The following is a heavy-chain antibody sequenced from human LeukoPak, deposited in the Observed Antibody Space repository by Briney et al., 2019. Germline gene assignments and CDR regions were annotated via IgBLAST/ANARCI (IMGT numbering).Heavy chain of an antibody. CDR3: ARGNPGITPFDP. Sequence: SETLSLTCTVSGGSISSSNYYWGWIRQPPGKGLEWIGSIYYSGSTYYNPSLKSRVTISVDTSKNQFSLKLSSVTAADTAVYYCARGNPGITPFDPWGQGTLVTVSS. V-gene: IGHV4-39*07. J-gene: IGHJ5*02. CDR2: IYYSGST. D-gene: IGHD1-14*01. CDR1: GGSISSSNYY.